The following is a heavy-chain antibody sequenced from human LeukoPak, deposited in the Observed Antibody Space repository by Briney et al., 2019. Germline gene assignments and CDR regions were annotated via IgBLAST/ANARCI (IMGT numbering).Heavy chain of an antibody. D-gene: IGHD6-13*01. J-gene: IGHJ4*02. V-gene: IGHV3-7*03. CDR3: ARTTYSSSWYGVPLDY. CDR1: GFTFTTYW. Sequence: GGSLRLSCAASGFTFTTYWMGWVRQAPGKGLEWVANIKQDGSEQYYVDSVKGRFTISRDNAKNSLSLQMNSLRAEDTALYYCARTTYSSSWYGVPLDYWGQGTLVTVSS. CDR2: IKQDGSEQ.